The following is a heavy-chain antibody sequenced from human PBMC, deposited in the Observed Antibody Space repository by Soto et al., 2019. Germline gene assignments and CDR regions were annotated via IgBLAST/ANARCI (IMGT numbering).Heavy chain of an antibody. CDR1: GFTVSNNY. Sequence: EVQLVESGGGLMQPGGSLRLSCAASGFTVSNNYMSWVRQAPGKGLEWVSVIYSGGTTYYADSVQGRFIISSNNSKNTLYLQMNSLRAEDTAVYYCARDFPFDPWGQGTLVTVSS. CDR3: ARDFPFDP. V-gene: IGHV3-53*01. J-gene: IGHJ5*02. CDR2: IYSGGTT.